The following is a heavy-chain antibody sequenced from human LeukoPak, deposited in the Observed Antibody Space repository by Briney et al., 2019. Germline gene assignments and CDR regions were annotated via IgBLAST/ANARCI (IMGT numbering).Heavy chain of an antibody. J-gene: IGHJ5*02. Sequence: GGSPRLSCAASGFIFSDYWMHWVRQAPGKGLVWVSRINSDGSSTSHADSVKGRFTISRDNAKNTLYLQMNSLRAEDTAVYYCARVQRAAAAIPGGSYNWFDPWGQGTLVTVSS. D-gene: IGHD6-13*01. V-gene: IGHV3-74*01. CDR2: INSDGSST. CDR1: GFIFSDYW. CDR3: ARVQRAAAAIPGGSYNWFDP.